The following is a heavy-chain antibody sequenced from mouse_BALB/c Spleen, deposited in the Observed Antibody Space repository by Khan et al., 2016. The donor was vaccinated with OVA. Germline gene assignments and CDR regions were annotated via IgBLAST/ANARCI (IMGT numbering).Heavy chain of an antibody. V-gene: IGHV1S135*01. CDR1: DYSFTDYN. D-gene: IGHD1-1*01. Sequence: EVQLQQSGPELVKPGTSVKVSCKASDYSFTDYNMFWVKQSLGKSLEWIGYIDPYNGGTNYNQKFEGKATLTVDKSSSTAFMHLNSLTSEDSAVYYCALSYYYGTGFDFWGQGTTLTVSS. CDR3: ALSYYYGTGFDF. CDR2: IDPYNGGT. J-gene: IGHJ2*01.